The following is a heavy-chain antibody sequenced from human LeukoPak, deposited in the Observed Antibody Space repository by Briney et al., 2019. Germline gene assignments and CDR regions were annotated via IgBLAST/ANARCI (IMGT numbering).Heavy chain of an antibody. CDR2: ISSISSTI. J-gene: IGHJ4*02. Sequence: GGSLRLPCAASGFTFSSYSMNWVRQAPGKWLGWVSYISSISSTIYYADSVKGRFTISRDNAKNSLYLQMNSLRAEDTAVYYCAKRKLRIAAAGSDSGAFDYWGQGTLVTVSS. CDR3: AKRKLRIAAAGSDSGAFDY. D-gene: IGHD6-13*01. CDR1: GFTFSSYS. V-gene: IGHV3-48*01.